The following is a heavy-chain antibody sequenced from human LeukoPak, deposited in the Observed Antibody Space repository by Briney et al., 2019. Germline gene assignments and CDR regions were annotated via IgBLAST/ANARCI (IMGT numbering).Heavy chain of an antibody. J-gene: IGHJ4*02. Sequence: GGSLRLSCAGSGFTFSSYGMHWVRQAPGRGLEWVAVISYDGYNKNYADSVKGRFTISRDNSKNTLYLQMNSLRAEDTAVYYCAKNLLGVGTGGYFDYWGQGTLVTVSS. CDR3: AKNLLGVGTGGYFDY. D-gene: IGHD1-26*01. CDR1: GFTFSSYG. V-gene: IGHV3-30*18. CDR2: ISYDGYNK.